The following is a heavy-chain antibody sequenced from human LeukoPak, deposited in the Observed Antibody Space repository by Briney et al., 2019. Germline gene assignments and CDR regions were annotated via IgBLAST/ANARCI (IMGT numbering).Heavy chain of an antibody. J-gene: IGHJ6*03. D-gene: IGHD2-15*01. CDR2: INHSGST. Sequence: SETLSLTCTVSGGSISSSSYYWGWIRQPPGKGLEWIGEINHSGSTNYNPSLKSRVTISVDTSKNQFSRKLSSVTAADTAVYYCARAVVVVVAATLAGYYYYYYMDVWGKGTTVTVSS. CDR3: ARAVVVVVAATLAGYYYYYYMDV. CDR1: GGSISSSSYY. V-gene: IGHV4-39*07.